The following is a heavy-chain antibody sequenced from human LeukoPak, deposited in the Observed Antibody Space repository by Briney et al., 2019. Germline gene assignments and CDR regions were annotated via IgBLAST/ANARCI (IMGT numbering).Heavy chain of an antibody. D-gene: IGHD2-2*01. CDR3: ARDMRGQLPQYYFDY. V-gene: IGHV1-69*06. CDR1: GGTFSSYA. J-gene: IGHJ4*02. Sequence: ASVKVSCKASGGTFSSYAISWVRQAPGQGLEWMGGIIPIFGTANYAQKFQGRVTITADKSTSTAYMELSSLRSEDTAVYYCARDMRGQLPQYYFDYWGQGTLVTVSS. CDR2: IIPIFGTA.